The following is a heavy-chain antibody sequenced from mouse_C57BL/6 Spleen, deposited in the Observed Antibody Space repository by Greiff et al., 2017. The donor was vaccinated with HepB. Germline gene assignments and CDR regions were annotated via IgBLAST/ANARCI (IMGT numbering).Heavy chain of an antibody. CDR2: IFPGSGST. CDR1: GYTFTDYY. D-gene: IGHD1-1*01. Sequence: VQLQQSGPELVKPGASVKISCKASGYTFTDYYINWVKQRPGQGLEWIGWIFPGSGSTYYNEKFKGKATLTVDKSSSTVYMLLSNLTSEDSAVYFCARVRVGYYGSSRYYYAMDYWGQGTSVTVSS. J-gene: IGHJ4*01. V-gene: IGHV1-75*01. CDR3: ARVRVGYYGSSRYYYAMDY.